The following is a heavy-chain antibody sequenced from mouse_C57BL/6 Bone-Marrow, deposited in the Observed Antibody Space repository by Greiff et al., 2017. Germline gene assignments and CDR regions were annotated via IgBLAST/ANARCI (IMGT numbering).Heavy chain of an antibody. D-gene: IGHD2-10*01. CDR3: ARLGPYPYYFDY. Sequence: VQLQESGAELVRPGTSVKVSCKASGYAFTNYLMQWVKQRPGQGLEWIGVINPGSGGTTYTQKFKGKATLTADKSSSTAYMQLSSLTSEDAADYVSARLGPYPYYFDYWGQGTTLTVSS. V-gene: IGHV1-54*01. CDR1: GYAFTNYL. J-gene: IGHJ2*01. CDR2: INPGSGGT.